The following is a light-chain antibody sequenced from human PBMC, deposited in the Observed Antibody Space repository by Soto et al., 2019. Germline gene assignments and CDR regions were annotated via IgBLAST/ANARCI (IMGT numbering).Light chain of an antibody. Sequence: AILMTQSPSSFSAATGDRVTITCRASQGISSYLAWYQQKPGKAPKLLIYAASTLHSGVPSRFSGSGSGTDLTLTISCLQSEDFATYYCQQYYRYPLTFGGGTKVEIK. J-gene: IGKJ4*01. CDR1: QGISSY. CDR3: QQYYRYPLT. CDR2: AAS. V-gene: IGKV1-8*01.